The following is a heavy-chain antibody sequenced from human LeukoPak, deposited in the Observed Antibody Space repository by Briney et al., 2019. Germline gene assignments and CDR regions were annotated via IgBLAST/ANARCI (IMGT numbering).Heavy chain of an antibody. CDR2: IIPIFGTA. D-gene: IGHD6-13*01. J-gene: IGHJ4*02. V-gene: IGHV1-69*01. Sequence: GASVKVSCKASGGTFSSYAMSWVRQAPGQGLEWMGGIIPIFGTANYAQKFQGRVTITADESTSTAYMELSSLRSEDTAVYYCARSNGDSSSWYFDYWGQGTLVTVSS. CDR1: GGTFSSYA. CDR3: ARSNGDSSSWYFDY.